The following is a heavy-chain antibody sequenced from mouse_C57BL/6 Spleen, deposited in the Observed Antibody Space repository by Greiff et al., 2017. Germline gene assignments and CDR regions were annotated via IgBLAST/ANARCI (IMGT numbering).Heavy chain of an antibody. J-gene: IGHJ4*01. V-gene: IGHV1-82*01. CDR3: AREDRAMDY. Sequence: VQLQQSGPELVKPGASVKISCKASGYAFSSSWMNWVKQRPGKGLEWIGRIYPGDGDTNYNGKFKGKATLTADKSSSTAYMQLSSLTSEDSAVYFCAREDRAMDYWGQGTSVTVSS. CDR1: GYAFSSSW. CDR2: IYPGDGDT.